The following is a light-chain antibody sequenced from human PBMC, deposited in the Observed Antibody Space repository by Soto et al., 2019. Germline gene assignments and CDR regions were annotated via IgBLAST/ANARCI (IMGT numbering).Light chain of an antibody. J-gene: IGKJ1*01. V-gene: IGKV1-5*01. Sequence: DIQMTQSPSILSAYVGDRVTFTCRASQSISTWLAWYQQKPGKAPKLLIYDASSLQSDVPSRFSGSGSGTEFTLTISALQTDDFASYYCQQYMNYATFGQGTKVEIK. CDR3: QQYMNYAT. CDR2: DAS. CDR1: QSISTW.